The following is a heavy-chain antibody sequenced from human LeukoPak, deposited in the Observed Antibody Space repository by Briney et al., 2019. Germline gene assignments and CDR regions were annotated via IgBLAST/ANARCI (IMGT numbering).Heavy chain of an antibody. D-gene: IGHD3-16*01. J-gene: IGHJ4*02. CDR2: DGSVI. CDR3: AKGWGLVDY. Sequence: DGSVIDYAEYVKGRFSISRYNSKNTLYLQMTSRRVDATAVYYCAKGWGLVDYWGQGSMVTVSS. V-gene: IGHV3-30*07.